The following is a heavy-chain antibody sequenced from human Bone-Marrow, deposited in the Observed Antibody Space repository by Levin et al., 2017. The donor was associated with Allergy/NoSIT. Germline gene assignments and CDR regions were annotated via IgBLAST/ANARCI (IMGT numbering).Heavy chain of an antibody. CDR1: GGSISTDY. Sequence: SETLSLTCTVSGGSISTDYWSWIRQPPGKGLEWIGYIYYSGSTNYNPSLKGRVTFSVDTSKNQFSLKLTSVTPADTAVYYCAREDPLGWFDAWGQGTLVTVSS. CDR2: IYYSGST. CDR3: AREDPLGWFDA. J-gene: IGHJ5*02. V-gene: IGHV4-59*01.